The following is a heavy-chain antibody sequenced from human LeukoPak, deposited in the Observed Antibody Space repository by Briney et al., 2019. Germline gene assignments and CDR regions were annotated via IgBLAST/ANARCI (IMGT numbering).Heavy chain of an antibody. Sequence: SETLSLTCTVSGXSISSYCWSWIRQPPGKRLEWIGYIYYSGSTSYNPSLKSRVTISVDTSKNQISLKLSSVTAADTAVYYCARDLGVMVRAFDIWGQGTMVTVSS. CDR2: IYYSGST. D-gene: IGHD5-18*01. V-gene: IGHV4-59*01. J-gene: IGHJ3*02. CDR3: ARDLGVMVRAFDI. CDR1: GXSISSYC.